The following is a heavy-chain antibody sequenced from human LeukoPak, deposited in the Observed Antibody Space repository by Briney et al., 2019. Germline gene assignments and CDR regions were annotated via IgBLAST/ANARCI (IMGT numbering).Heavy chain of an antibody. CDR1: GFTFSSYA. V-gene: IGHV3-23*01. Sequence: GGSLRLSCAAFGFTFSSYAMGWVRQAPGKGLEWVSAISGSGGDTYYADSVKGRFTFFRDNSKNTLYLQMNSLRPEDTALYYCAKAVWFGEFDYYFFGLDVWGQGTTVTVSS. J-gene: IGHJ6*02. CDR3: AKAVWFGEFDYYFFGLDV. D-gene: IGHD3-10*01. CDR2: ISGSGGDT.